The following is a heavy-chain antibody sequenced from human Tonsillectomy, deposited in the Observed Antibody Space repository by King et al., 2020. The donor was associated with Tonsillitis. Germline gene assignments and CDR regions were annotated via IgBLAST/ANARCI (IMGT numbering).Heavy chain of an antibody. J-gene: IGHJ4*02. D-gene: IGHD3-9*01. CDR3: AKGGYGILTGSNFDS. CDR1: GLSFSSYA. V-gene: IGHV3-30*18. CDR2: ISYDGSNK. Sequence: VQLVESGGGVVQPGRSLRLSCAVSGLSFSSYAIHWVRQAPGKGLEWLAVISYDGSNKYHADSVKGRFTISRDNSKNTLYLQMNSLRVEDTAVYYCAKGGYGILTGSNFDSWGQGALVTVSS.